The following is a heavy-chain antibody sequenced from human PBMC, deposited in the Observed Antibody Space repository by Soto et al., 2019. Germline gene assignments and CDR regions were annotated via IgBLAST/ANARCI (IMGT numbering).Heavy chain of an antibody. V-gene: IGHV4-39*01. D-gene: IGHD3-3*01. CDR1: GGSISSSSYY. CDR2: IYYSGST. CDR3: ARVTMDYDFWSGYYTGNWFDP. Sequence: PSETLSLTCTVSGGSISSSSYYWGWIRQPPGKGLEWIGSIYYSGSTYYNPSLKSRVTISVDTSKNQFSLKLSSVTAADTAVYYCARVTMDYDFWSGYYTGNWFDPWGQGTLVTVSS. J-gene: IGHJ5*02.